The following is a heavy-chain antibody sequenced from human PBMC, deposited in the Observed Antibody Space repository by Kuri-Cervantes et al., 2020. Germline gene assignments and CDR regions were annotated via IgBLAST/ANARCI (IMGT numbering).Heavy chain of an antibody. D-gene: IGHD3-22*01. V-gene: IGHV1-2*02. Sequence: SVKVTCKASGYTFTGYYMHWVRQAPGQGLEWMGWINPNSGGTNYAQKFQGRVTMTRDKSISTAYTELSRLRSADTAVYYCARAADDLITMIGSEGFGVDPWGQGTLVTVSS. J-gene: IGHJ5*02. CDR1: GYTFTGYY. CDR3: ARAADDLITMIGSEGFGVDP. CDR2: INPNSGGT.